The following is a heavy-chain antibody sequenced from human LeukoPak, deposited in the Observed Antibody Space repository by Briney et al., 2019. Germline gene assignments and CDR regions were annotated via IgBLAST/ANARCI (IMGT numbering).Heavy chain of an antibody. CDR1: GFTFSSYA. CDR2: ISGSGGST. D-gene: IGHD2-21*02. J-gene: IGHJ5*02. CDR3: AGVVTAIPNWFDP. V-gene: IGHV3-23*01. Sequence: GGSLRLSCAASGFTFSSYAMSWVRQAPGKGLEWVSAISGSGGSTYYADSVKGRFTISRDNSKNTLYLQMNSLRAEDTAVNYCAGVVTAIPNWFDPWGQGTLVTVSS.